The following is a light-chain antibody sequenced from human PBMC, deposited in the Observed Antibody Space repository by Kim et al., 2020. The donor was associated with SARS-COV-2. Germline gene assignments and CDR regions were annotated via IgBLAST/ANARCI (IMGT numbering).Light chain of an antibody. CDR2: AAS. V-gene: IGKV1-27*01. CDR1: QDISHY. Sequence: SVGDRGTITCRASQDISHYLAWSQQRPGEAPKLLIYAASALHSEVPSRFSGSGSGTDFTLTISSLQPEDVATFYCQSYNSAPLTFGQGTKVDIK. J-gene: IGKJ1*01. CDR3: QSYNSAPLT.